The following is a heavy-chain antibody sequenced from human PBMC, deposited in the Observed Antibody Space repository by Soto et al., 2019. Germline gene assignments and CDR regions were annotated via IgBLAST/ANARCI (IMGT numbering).Heavy chain of an antibody. CDR2: ISVSGGST. J-gene: IGHJ6*03. CDR3: AKGPRVPAVVDHYYYYMDV. V-gene: IGHV3-23*01. D-gene: IGHD2-2*01. Sequence: GGSLRLSCAASGFTFSSYAMSWVRQAPGKGLEWVSGISVSGGSTYYADSVKGRFTISRDNSKRTLYLQMNSLRAEDTAVYYCAKGPRVPAVVDHYYYYMDVWGKGTTVTVSS. CDR1: GFTFSSYA.